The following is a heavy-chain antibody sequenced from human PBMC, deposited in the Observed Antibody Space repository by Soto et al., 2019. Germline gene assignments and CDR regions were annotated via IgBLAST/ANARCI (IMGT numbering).Heavy chain of an antibody. CDR1: GGSVSSGSYY. CDR2: IYYSGST. CDR3: ARPVRDCSGGSCFDAFDI. D-gene: IGHD2-15*01. V-gene: IGHV4-61*01. J-gene: IGHJ3*02. Sequence: QVQLQESGPGLVKPSETLSLTCTVSGGSVSSGSYYWSWIRQPPGKGLEWIGYIYYSGSTNYNPSLKSRVTISVDTSKNQFSLKLSSVTAADTAVYYCARPVRDCSGGSCFDAFDIWGQGTMVTVSS.